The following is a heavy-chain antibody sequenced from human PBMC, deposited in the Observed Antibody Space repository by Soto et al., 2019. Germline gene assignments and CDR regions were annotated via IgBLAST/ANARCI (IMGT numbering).Heavy chain of an antibody. J-gene: IGHJ4*02. D-gene: IGHD6-19*01. CDR2: IYWDDDK. Sequence: SGPTLVNPTQTLTLTCTFSGFSFNSNGVGVGWIRQPPGKALEWLALIYWDDDKRYSPSLKSRLTITKDTSKNQVVLTMTNMDPVDTATYYCAHRGQWPRAGGFDYWGQGTLVTVSS. CDR3: AHRGQWPRAGGFDY. CDR1: GFSFNSNGVG. V-gene: IGHV2-5*02.